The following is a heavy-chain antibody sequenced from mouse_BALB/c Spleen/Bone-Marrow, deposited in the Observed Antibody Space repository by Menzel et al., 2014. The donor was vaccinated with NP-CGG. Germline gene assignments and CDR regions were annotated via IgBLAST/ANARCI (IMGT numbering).Heavy chain of an antibody. Sequence: QVQLQQSGTELVRPGTSVKISCKASGYAFTNYWLGWVKQRPGHGLEWIGDIYPGSGNTYYNEKFKGKATLTADKSSSIAYMQLSGLTSEDSAVYFCTRRRSLDYWGQGTTLTVSS. V-gene: IGHV1-63*01. CDR3: TRRRSLDY. J-gene: IGHJ2*01. CDR1: GYAFTNYW. CDR2: IYPGSGNT.